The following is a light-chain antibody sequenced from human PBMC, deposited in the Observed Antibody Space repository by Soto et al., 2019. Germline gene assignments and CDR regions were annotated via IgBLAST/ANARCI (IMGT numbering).Light chain of an antibody. CDR3: QQNNRYPWT. Sequence: DIQMTQSPSTLSASVGDRVTITCRASQNVGTWLAWYQQKPGKAPNLLIYKASNLERGVPSRFSGSGSGTEFTLTISSLQPDDLATYYCQQNNRYPWTFGQGIKVDIK. CDR2: KAS. J-gene: IGKJ1*01. CDR1: QNVGTW. V-gene: IGKV1-5*03.